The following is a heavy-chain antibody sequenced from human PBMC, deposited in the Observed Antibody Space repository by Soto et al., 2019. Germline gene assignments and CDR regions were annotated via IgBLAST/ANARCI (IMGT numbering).Heavy chain of an antibody. CDR2: ISGSGGST. J-gene: IGHJ4*02. CDR3: AKDRGIVVVPAATPVVF. CDR1: GFTFSSYA. D-gene: IGHD2-2*01. Sequence: GGSLRLSCAASGFTFSSYAMSWVRQAPGKGLEWVSAISGSGGSTYYADSVKGRFTISRDNSKNTLYLQMYSLRAEDTAVYYCAKDRGIVVVPAATPVVFRGQGTLVTVSS. V-gene: IGHV3-23*01.